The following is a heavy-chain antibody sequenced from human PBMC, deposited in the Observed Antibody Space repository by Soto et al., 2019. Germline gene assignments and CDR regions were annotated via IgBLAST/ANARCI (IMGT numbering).Heavy chain of an antibody. CDR1: GGSFSGYY. D-gene: IGHD2-2*01. Sequence: PSETLSLTCAVYGGSFSGYYWSWIRQPPGKGLEWIGEINHSGSTNYNPSLKSRVTISVDTSKNQFSLKLSSVTAADTAVYYCARGLIMDCSSTSCYGNWFDPWGQGTLVTVSS. J-gene: IGHJ5*02. CDR3: ARGLIMDCSSTSCYGNWFDP. CDR2: INHSGST. V-gene: IGHV4-34*01.